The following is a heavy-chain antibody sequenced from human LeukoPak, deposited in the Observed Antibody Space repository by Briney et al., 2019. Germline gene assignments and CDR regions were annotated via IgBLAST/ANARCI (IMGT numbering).Heavy chain of an antibody. Sequence: GGSLRLSCAVSGITVSGKHMCWVRQAPGKGPEWVSITYGGGSTFFADSVKGRFTTSRDNSKNTVYLQMNTLRAEDTAVYYCARTSDYRFEYWGQGTLVTVSS. D-gene: IGHD3-9*01. J-gene: IGHJ4*02. CDR2: TYGGGST. CDR3: ARTSDYRFEY. CDR1: GITVSGKH. V-gene: IGHV3-53*01.